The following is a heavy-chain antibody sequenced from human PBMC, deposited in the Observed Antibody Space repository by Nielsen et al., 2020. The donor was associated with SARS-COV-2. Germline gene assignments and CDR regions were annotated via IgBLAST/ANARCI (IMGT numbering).Heavy chain of an antibody. Sequence: GGSLRLSCAASGFTFSSHDMHWVRQATGNGLEWVSVIGSAGDTYYPGSVKGRFTISRENAKNSLYLQMNSLRAGDTAVYYCARVSYDSSGYYWYFDYWGQGTLVTVSS. V-gene: IGHV3-13*04. CDR1: GFTFSSHD. D-gene: IGHD3-22*01. CDR3: ARVSYDSSGYYWYFDY. J-gene: IGHJ4*02. CDR2: IGSAGDT.